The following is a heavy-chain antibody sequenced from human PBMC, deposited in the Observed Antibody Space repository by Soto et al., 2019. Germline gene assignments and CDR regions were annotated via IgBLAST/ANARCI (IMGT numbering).Heavy chain of an antibody. CDR3: ARCGYYDSSDAFDI. V-gene: IGHV4-34*01. Sequence: SETLSLTCAVYGGSFSGYYWSWIRQPPGKGLEWIGEINHSGSTNYNPSLKSRVTISVDTSKKQFSLKLSSVTAADTAVYYCARCGYYDSSDAFDIWGQGTMVTVSS. CDR2: INHSGST. D-gene: IGHD3-22*01. CDR1: GGSFSGYY. J-gene: IGHJ3*02.